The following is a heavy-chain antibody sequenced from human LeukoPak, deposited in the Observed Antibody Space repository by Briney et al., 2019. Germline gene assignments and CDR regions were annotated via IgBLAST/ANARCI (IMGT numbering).Heavy chain of an antibody. CDR3: AKLAYYDISGYMDV. CDR2: ISGSGGST. D-gene: IGHD3-9*01. V-gene: IGHV3-23*01. CDR1: GFTLRNYA. J-gene: IGHJ6*03. Sequence: PGGSLRLSCAASGFTLRNYAMSWVRQAPGKGLEWVSAISGSGGSTYYADSVKGRFTISRDNSKNTLYLQMNSLRAEDTAVYYCAKLAYYDISGYMDVWGKGTTVTVSS.